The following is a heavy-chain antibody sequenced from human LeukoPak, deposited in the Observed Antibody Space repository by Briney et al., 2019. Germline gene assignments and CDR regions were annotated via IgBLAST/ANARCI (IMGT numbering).Heavy chain of an antibody. D-gene: IGHD3-9*01. CDR1: GYTFTTYG. J-gene: IGHJ4*02. CDR3: ARDCYDILTGYPYPPHY. CDR2: ISAYNGNT. V-gene: IGHV1-18*04. Sequence: ASVNVSSTASGYTFTTYGISWVRQAPGQGLEWMGWISAYNGNTNYVQKLQGRVTMTTDTSTSTAYMELRSLRSDDTAVYYCARDCYDILTGYPYPPHYWGQGTLVTVSS.